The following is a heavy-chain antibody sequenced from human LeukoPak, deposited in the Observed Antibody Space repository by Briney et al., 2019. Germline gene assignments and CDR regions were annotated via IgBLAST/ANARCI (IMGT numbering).Heavy chain of an antibody. CDR1: GGSISSSSYY. CDR2: IYYSGST. J-gene: IGHJ3*02. Sequence: SETLSLTCTVSGGSISSSSYYWGWVRQPPGKGLEWIGNIYYSGSTYYNPSLKSRVTISVDTSKNQFSLKLSSVTAADTAVYYCARRAITWDAFDIWGQGTMVTVSS. D-gene: IGHD3-16*01. V-gene: IGHV4-39*01. CDR3: ARRAITWDAFDI.